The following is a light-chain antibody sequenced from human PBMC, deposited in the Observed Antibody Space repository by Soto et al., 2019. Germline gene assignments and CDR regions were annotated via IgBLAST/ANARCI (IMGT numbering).Light chain of an antibody. J-gene: IGLJ6*01. V-gene: IGLV3-16*01. CDR3: LSIDSSGTYPNV. CDR1: ALPKKY. Sequence: SYELTQPPSVSVSLGQMARITCSGEALPKKYAYWYRQRPGQFPVLVIYKDSERPSGIPERFSGSSSGTKVTLTISGVQAEDEADYYCLSIDSSGTYPNVFGSGTQLTVL. CDR2: KDS.